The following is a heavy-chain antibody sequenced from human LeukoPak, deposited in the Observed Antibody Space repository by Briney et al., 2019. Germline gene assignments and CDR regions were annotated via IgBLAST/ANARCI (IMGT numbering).Heavy chain of an antibody. Sequence: GGSLRLSCAASGFTFSSYGMHWVRQAPGKGLEWVAVISYDGSNKYYADSVKGRFTISRDNSKNTLYLQMNSLRAEDTAVYYCAGGADCSGGSCYSDNWFDPWGQGTLVTVSS. CDR1: GFTFSSYG. J-gene: IGHJ5*02. D-gene: IGHD2-15*01. V-gene: IGHV3-30*03. CDR3: AGGADCSGGSCYSDNWFDP. CDR2: ISYDGSNK.